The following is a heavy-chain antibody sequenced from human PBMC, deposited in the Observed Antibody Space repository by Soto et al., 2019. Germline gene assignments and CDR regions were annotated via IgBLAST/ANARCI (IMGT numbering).Heavy chain of an antibody. CDR3: VTRLFRSCPDF. CDR1: GYTFRSYW. D-gene: IGHD1-26*01. Sequence: PGESLKISCKASGYTFRSYWIGWVRQMPGKGLELMGIIYPADSETRYAPSSQGQVTISADMSITTAYLQWSSLKASDSAMYYCVTRLFRSCPDFWGQGTLVTVSS. J-gene: IGHJ4*02. V-gene: IGHV5-51*01. CDR2: IYPADSET.